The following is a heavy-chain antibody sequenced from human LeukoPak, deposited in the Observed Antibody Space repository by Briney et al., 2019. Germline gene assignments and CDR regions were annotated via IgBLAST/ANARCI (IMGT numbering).Heavy chain of an antibody. CDR1: GGSLSGYY. CDR3: ARQTYYASGTYYSLEF. CDR2: IYYGGST. V-gene: IGHV4-59*01. D-gene: IGHD3-10*01. Sequence: SETLSLTCTVSGGSLSGYYWTGIRQPPVKGLEWIGYIYYGGSTNYNPSLKSRVTMSVDTSKNQFSLKLSSVTAADTAVYYCARQTYYASGTYYSLEFWGQGTLVTVSS. J-gene: IGHJ4*02.